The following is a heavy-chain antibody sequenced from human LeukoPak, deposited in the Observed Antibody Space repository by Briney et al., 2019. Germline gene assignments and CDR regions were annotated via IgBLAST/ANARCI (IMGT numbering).Heavy chain of an antibody. CDR3: ARDVWVPAANNWFDP. Sequence: ASVKVSCKASGGTFSSYAISWVRQAPGQGLEWMGRIIPILGIANYAQKFQGRVTITADESTSTAYMELSSLRSEDTAVYYCARDVWVPAANNWFDPWGQGTLVTVSS. V-gene: IGHV1-69*04. CDR2: IIPILGIA. D-gene: IGHD2-2*01. CDR1: GGTFSSYA. J-gene: IGHJ5*02.